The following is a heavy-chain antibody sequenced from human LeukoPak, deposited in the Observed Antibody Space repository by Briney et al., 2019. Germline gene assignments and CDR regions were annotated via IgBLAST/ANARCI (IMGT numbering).Heavy chain of an antibody. CDR2: INHSGSA. J-gene: IGHJ5*02. D-gene: IGHD5-18*01. CDR1: GGSFSNYY. V-gene: IGHV4-34*01. Sequence: PSETLSLTCAVYGGSFSNYYWTWIRQPPGKGLEWIGEINHSGSARYNPSLKSRVIISVDTSKNQFSLKLSSVTAADTAIYYCAKGAGGFSYYNWFDPWGQGTLVTVSS. CDR3: AKGAGGFSYYNWFDP.